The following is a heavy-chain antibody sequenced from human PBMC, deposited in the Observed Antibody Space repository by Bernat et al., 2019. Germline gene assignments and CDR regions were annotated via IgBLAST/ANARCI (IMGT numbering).Heavy chain of an antibody. J-gene: IGHJ4*02. CDR2: IYYSGST. Sequence: QLQLQESGPGLVKPSETLSLPGTFPGGSISGSGYYWGWIRHPPGKGLDGMGVIYYSGSTYYNPSLKSRVTISVDTSKNQFSLKLSSVTAADTAVYYCARHHLYDSSGYWDYWGQGTLVTVSS. D-gene: IGHD3-22*01. CDR3: ARHHLYDSSGYWDY. V-gene: IGHV4-39*01. CDR1: GGSISGSGYY.